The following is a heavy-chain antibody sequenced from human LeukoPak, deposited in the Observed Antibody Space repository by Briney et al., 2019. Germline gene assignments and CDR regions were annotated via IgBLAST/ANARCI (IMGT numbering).Heavy chain of an antibody. CDR3: ARVSGPNKHWYSSSFAVHGWFDP. CDR1: GFTFSSYS. D-gene: IGHD6-13*01. V-gene: IGHV3-48*01. Sequence: PGGSLRLSCAASGFTFSSYSMNWVRQAPGKGLEWVSYISSSSSTIYYADSVKGRFTISRDNAKNSLYLQMNSLRAEDTAVYYCARVSGPNKHWYSSSFAVHGWFDPWGQGTLATVSS. J-gene: IGHJ5*02. CDR2: ISSSSSTI.